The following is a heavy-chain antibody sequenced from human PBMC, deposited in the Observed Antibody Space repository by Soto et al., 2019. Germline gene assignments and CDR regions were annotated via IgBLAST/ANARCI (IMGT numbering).Heavy chain of an antibody. V-gene: IGHV3-64*01. D-gene: IGHD6-6*01. J-gene: IGHJ6*03. CDR3: ARRARPDFYYMDV. CDR2: ISSNGVGT. CDR1: GFTLSGYA. Sequence: PGGSLRLSCAASGFTLSGYAMDWVRQAPGKGLEYVSGISSNGVGTYYAKSVQGRFTTSRDNSKNTVYLQMGSLRPEDMAVYYCARRARPDFYYMDVWGKGTTVTVSS.